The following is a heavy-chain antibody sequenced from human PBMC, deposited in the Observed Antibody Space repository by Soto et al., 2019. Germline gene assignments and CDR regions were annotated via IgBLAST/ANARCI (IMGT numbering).Heavy chain of an antibody. CDR3: ARAGPWYSSAIGWFDP. V-gene: IGHV4-59*01. CDR2: IYYSGST. CDR1: GGSISSYY. D-gene: IGHD6-25*01. Sequence: QVQLQESGPGLVKPSETLSLTCTVSGGSISSYYWSWIRQPPGKGLEWIGYIYYSGSTNYNPSLKSRVTISVDTSKNQFSLKLSSVTAADTAVYYCARAGPWYSSAIGWFDPWGQGTLVTVSS. J-gene: IGHJ5*02.